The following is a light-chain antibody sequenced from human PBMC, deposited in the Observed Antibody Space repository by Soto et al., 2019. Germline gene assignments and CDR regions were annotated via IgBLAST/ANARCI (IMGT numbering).Light chain of an antibody. CDR3: MQAIQIPHT. CDR2: KVS. J-gene: IGKJ2*01. CDR1: QSLGYSDGNTF. V-gene: IGKV2-24*01. Sequence: DIVMTQTPLSSPVTLGQPASISCRSSQSLGYSDGNTFLSWLHQRPGQPPRLLIHKVSNRFSGVPDRFSGSGTVTDFTLKISRVEDEDVGVYYCMQAIQIPHTFGQGTSLEIK.